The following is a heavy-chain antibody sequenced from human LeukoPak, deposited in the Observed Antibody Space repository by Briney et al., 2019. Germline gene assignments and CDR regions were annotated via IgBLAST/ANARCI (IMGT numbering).Heavy chain of an antibody. CDR3: ARDDYDILTGYFLGMDV. V-gene: IGHV1-2*02. J-gene: IGHJ6*02. CDR2: INPNSGGA. D-gene: IGHD3-9*01. CDR1: GYTFTGHY. Sequence: ASVKVSCKVSGYTFTGHYIHWVRQAPGQGLEWMGWINPNSGGANLAQSFQGRVTLTSDTSINTVFLQLNTLTSDDTAVYYCARDDYDILTGYFLGMDVWGQGTTVTVSS.